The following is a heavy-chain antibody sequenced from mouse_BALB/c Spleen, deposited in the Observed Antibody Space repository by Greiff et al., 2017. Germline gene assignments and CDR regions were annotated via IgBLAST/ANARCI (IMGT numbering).Heavy chain of an antibody. CDR1: GFTFSSYG. V-gene: IGHV5-6*02. Sequence: DVMLVESGGDLVKPGGSLKLSCAASGFTFSSYGMSWVRQTPDKRLEWVATISSGGSYTYYPDSVKGRFTISRDNAKNTLYLQMSSLKSEDTAMYYCAKGYDDAMDYWGQGTSVTVSS. J-gene: IGHJ4*01. CDR3: AKGYDDAMDY. CDR2: ISSGGSYT. D-gene: IGHD2-14*01.